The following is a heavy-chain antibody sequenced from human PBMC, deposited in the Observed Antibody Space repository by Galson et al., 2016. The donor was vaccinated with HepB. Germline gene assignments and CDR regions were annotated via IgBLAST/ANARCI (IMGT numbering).Heavy chain of an antibody. J-gene: IGHJ4*02. V-gene: IGHV2-5*02. Sequence: PALVKPTQTLTLTCSFSGFSLNASRLDVAWIRQPPGKALEWLALIYWDVDKRYSPSLKSRLTITKDTSKNQVVLTMIDMDPVDTATYFCARVRDGLELYFDSWGQGTLVTFSS. CDR2: IYWDVDK. D-gene: IGHD1-7*01. CDR1: GFSLNASRLD. CDR3: ARVRDGLELYFDS.